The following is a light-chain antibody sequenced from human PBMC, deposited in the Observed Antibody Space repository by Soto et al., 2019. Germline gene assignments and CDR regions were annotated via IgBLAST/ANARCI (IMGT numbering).Light chain of an antibody. Sequence: QSVLTQPASVSGSPGQSITISCTGTSSDVGSYNLVSWYQQHPGKAPKLMIYEGSKRPSGVSNRFSGSKSGNTASLTISGLQGEDEADYYCCSYAGSGTVVFGGGTKLTVL. CDR2: EGS. CDR1: SSDVGSYNL. CDR3: CSYAGSGTVV. J-gene: IGLJ2*01. V-gene: IGLV2-23*01.